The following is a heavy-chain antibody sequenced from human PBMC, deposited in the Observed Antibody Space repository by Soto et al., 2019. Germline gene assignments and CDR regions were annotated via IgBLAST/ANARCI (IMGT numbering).Heavy chain of an antibody. CDR1: GGSISSYY. D-gene: IGHD3-3*01. CDR3: GRVFSYDFWSGIYYYYYMDV. V-gene: IGHV4-59*01. Sequence: SETLSLTCTVSGGSISSYYWSWIRQPPGKGLEWIGYIYYSGSTNYNPSLKSRVTISVDTSKNQFSLKLSSVTAADTAVYNCGRVFSYDFWSGIYYYYYMDVWGKGTTVTVSS. CDR2: IYYSGST. J-gene: IGHJ6*03.